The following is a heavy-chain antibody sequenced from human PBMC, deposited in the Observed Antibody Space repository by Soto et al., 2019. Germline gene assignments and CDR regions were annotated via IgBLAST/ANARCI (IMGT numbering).Heavy chain of an antibody. Sequence: QVQLVQSGAEVKKPGSSVKVSCKASGGTFSSYTISWVRQAPGQGLEWMGRIIPILGIANYAQKFQGRVTITADKSTSTAYMALSSLRSEDTAVYYCARGYDWEGWFDPWGQGPLVTVSS. CDR3: ARGYDWEGWFDP. D-gene: IGHD5-12*01. CDR1: GGTFSSYT. V-gene: IGHV1-69*02. CDR2: IIPILGIA. J-gene: IGHJ5*02.